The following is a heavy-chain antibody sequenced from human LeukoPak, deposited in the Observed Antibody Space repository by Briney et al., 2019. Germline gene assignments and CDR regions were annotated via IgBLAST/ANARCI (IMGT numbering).Heavy chain of an antibody. CDR1: GFTFSSYG. V-gene: IGHV3-23*01. CDR3: AKVPCSSTSCRLWYFDL. D-gene: IGHD2-2*01. CDR2: ISSSGGST. Sequence: PGGTLRLSCAASGFTFSSYGMSWVRQAPGKGLEWVSSISSSGGSTYYADSVKGRFTISRDNSKNTLYLQMNSLSPEDTAVYYCAKVPCSSTSCRLWYFDLWGRGTLVTVSS. J-gene: IGHJ2*01.